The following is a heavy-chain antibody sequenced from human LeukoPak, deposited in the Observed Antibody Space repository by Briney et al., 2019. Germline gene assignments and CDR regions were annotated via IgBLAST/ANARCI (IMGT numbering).Heavy chain of an antibody. CDR1: GYSFTSYW. CDR2: IYPGDSDT. V-gene: IGHV5-51*01. CDR3: ARHGQIMGSGYYYRTYYYYGMDV. D-gene: IGHD3-22*01. Sequence: GKSLKISCKGSGYSFTSYWIGWVRQMPGKGLEWMGIIYPGDSDTRYSPSFQGQVTISADKSISTAYLQWSSLKASDTAMYYCARHGQIMGSGYYYRTYYYYGMDVWGQGTTVTVSS. J-gene: IGHJ6*02.